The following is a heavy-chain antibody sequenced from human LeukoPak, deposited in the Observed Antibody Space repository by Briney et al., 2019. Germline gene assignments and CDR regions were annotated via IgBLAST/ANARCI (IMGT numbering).Heavy chain of an antibody. CDR2: ISYDGSNK. CDR3: AKDYYGSGSYFDY. V-gene: IGHV3-30*18. J-gene: IGHJ4*02. CDR1: GFTFSSYA. D-gene: IGHD3-10*01. Sequence: PGGSLRLSCAASGFTFSSYAMSWVRQAPGKGLEWVAVISYDGSNKYYADSVKGRFTISRDNSKNTLYLQMNSLRAEDTAVYYCAKDYYGSGSYFDYWGQGTLVTVSS.